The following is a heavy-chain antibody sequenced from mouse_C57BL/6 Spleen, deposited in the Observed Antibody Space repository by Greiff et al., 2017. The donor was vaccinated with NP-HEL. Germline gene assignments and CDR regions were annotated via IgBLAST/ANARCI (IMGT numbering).Heavy chain of an antibody. CDR3: ARDAAYDYDGTWFAY. CDR1: GYTFTSYW. V-gene: IGHV1-64*01. Sequence: QVQLQQPGAELVKPGTSVKLSCKASGYTFTSYWMHWVKQRPGQGLEWIGMIHPNSGSTNYNEKFKSKATLTVDKSSSTAYMQLSSLTSEDAAVYYCARDAAYDYDGTWFAYWGQGTLVTVSA. J-gene: IGHJ3*01. CDR2: IHPNSGST. D-gene: IGHD2-4*01.